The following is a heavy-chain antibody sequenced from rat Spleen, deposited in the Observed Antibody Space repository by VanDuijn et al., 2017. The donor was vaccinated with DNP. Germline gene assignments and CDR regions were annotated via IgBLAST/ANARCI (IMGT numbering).Heavy chain of an antibody. CDR1: GFSFSDYY. CDR2: ISYDGGST. CDR3: ATQGYGTYHVDWFAY. V-gene: IGHV5-20*01. J-gene: IGHJ3*01. Sequence: EVQLVESGGGLVQPGRSLKLSCAASGFSFSDYYMAWVRQAPTKGLEWVAYISYDGGSTYYGDSVKGRFTISRDNAKTTLYLQMDSLRPEDTATYYCATQGYGTYHVDWFAYWGQGTLVTVSS. D-gene: IGHD2-1*01.